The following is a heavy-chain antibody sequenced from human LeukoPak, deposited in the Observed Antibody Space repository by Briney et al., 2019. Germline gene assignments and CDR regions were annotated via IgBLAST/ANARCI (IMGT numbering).Heavy chain of an antibody. V-gene: IGHV4-39*01. CDR2: IYYSGST. CDR3: ARQNPAMGCSSTSCYFRWFDP. D-gene: IGHD2-2*01. CDR1: GGSISSSSYY. J-gene: IGHJ5*02. Sequence: SETLSLTCTVSGGSISSSSYYWGWIRQPPGKGLEWIGSIYYSGSTYYNPSLKSRVTISVDTSKNQFSLKLSSVTAADTAVYYCARQNPAMGCSSTSCYFRWFDPWGQGTLVTVSS.